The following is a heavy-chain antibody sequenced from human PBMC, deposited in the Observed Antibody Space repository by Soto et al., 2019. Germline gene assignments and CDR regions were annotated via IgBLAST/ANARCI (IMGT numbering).Heavy chain of an antibody. CDR1: VFTFSSYA. V-gene: IGHV3-23*01. CDR2: ISGSGGST. D-gene: IGHD3-10*01. J-gene: IGHJ4*02. CDR3: AKFYGPGPLDY. Sequence: PWWSLRLSCSASVFTFSSYAMSWVRQAPGKGLEWVSAISGSGGSTYYADSVKGRFTISRDNSKNTLYLQMNSLRAEDTAVYYCAKFYGPGPLDYWGQGTLVTVSS.